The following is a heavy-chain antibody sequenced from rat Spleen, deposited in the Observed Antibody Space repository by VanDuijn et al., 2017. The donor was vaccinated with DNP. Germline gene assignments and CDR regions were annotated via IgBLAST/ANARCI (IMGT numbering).Heavy chain of an antibody. V-gene: IGHV5-17*01. CDR2: INYDGSRI. CDR3: ARGNLAY. CDR1: GFIFSDYA. Sequence: EVQLVESGGGLVQPGRSLKLSCAASGFIFSDYAMTWVRQAPKKGLEWVARINYDGSRIYYRDSVRDRFTISRDNTKSTLYLQMDSLRSEDTATYYCARGNLAYWGQGTLVTVSS. J-gene: IGHJ3*01.